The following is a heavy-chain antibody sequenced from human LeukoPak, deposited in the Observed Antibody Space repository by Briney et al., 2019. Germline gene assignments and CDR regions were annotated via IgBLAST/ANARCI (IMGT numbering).Heavy chain of an antibody. CDR3: AREDSSGYYPKLGP. V-gene: IGHV1-69*13. CDR2: IIPILGTA. J-gene: IGHJ5*02. Sequence: SVKVSCKASGGTFSSYAISWVRQAPGQGLEWMGGIIPILGTANYAQKFQGRVTITADESTSTAYMELSSLRSEDTAVYYCAREDSSGYYPKLGPWGQGTLVTVSS. D-gene: IGHD3-22*01. CDR1: GGTFSSYA.